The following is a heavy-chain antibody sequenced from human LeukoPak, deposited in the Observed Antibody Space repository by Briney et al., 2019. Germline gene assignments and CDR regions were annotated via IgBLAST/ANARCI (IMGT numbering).Heavy chain of an antibody. Sequence: GRSLRLSCAASGFTFSSYAMHWVRQAPGKGLEWVAHIKQDGSQEYYVDSVKGRFTISRDSAKNSLYLQMNSLRAEDTAVYYCARGVPYDSWSGPHYSDYWGQGTLVTVSS. CDR3: ARGVPYDSWSGPHYSDY. D-gene: IGHD3-3*01. J-gene: IGHJ4*02. CDR2: IKQDGSQE. V-gene: IGHV3-7*01. CDR1: GFTFSSYA.